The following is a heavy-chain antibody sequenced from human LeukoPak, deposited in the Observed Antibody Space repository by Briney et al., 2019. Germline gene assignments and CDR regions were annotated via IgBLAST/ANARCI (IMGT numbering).Heavy chain of an antibody. CDR2: INPSGGST. J-gene: IGHJ6*02. D-gene: IGHD3-3*01. CDR1: GYTFTSYY. CDR3: ARDLNFWSGYPF. V-gene: IGHV1-46*01. Sequence: GASVKVSCKASGYTFTSYYTHWVRQAPGQGLEWMGIINPSGGSTSYAQEFQGRVTMTRDTSTSTVYMELSSLRSEDTAVYYCARDLNFWSGYPFWGQGTTVTVSS.